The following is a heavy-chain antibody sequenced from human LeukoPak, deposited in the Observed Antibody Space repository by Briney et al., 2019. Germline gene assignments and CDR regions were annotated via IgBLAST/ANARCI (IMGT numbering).Heavy chain of an antibody. J-gene: IGHJ4*02. CDR3: AREPDYYGSGSYGDNY. V-gene: IGHV3-66*01. D-gene: IGHD3-10*01. Sequence: GGSLRLSCAASGFTVSSNYMSWVRQAPGKGLEWVSVIYSGGSTYYADSVKGRFTISRDNSKNTLYLQMNSLRAEDTAVYYCAREPDYYGSGSYGDNYWGQGTLVTVSS. CDR1: GFTVSSNY. CDR2: IYSGGST.